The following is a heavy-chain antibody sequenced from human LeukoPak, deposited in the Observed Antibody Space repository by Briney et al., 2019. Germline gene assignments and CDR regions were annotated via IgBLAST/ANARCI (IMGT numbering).Heavy chain of an antibody. CDR1: GFTFSSYS. CDR2: ISSSSSDI. Sequence: GGSLRLSCAASGFTFSSYSMNWVRQAPGKGLEWVSSISSSSSDIYYADSVKGRFTISRDNAKNSLYLQMNSLRAEDTAVYYCARGNSYGPNSYFDYWGQGTLVIVSS. V-gene: IGHV3-21*01. J-gene: IGHJ4*02. CDR3: ARGNSYGPNSYFDY. D-gene: IGHD5-18*01.